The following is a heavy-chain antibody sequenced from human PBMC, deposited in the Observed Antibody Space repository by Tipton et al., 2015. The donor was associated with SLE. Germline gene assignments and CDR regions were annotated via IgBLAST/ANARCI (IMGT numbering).Heavy chain of an antibody. Sequence: TLSLTCAVYGGSFSGYYWSGIRQPPGKGLEWIGEINHSGSTNYNPSLKSRVTISVDTSKNQFSLKLSSVTAADTAVYYCASPGSSAPGPYFQHWGQGTLVTVSS. J-gene: IGHJ1*01. CDR2: INHSGST. CDR1: GGSFSGYY. D-gene: IGHD6-25*01. V-gene: IGHV4-34*01. CDR3: ASPGSSAPGPYFQH.